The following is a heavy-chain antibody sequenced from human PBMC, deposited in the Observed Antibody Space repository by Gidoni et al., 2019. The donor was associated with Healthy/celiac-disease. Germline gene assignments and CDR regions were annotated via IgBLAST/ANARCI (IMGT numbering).Heavy chain of an antibody. V-gene: IGHV1-2*02. Sequence: QVQLVQSGAEVTKPGASVKVSCKASGYTFTGYYMHWVRQAPGQGLEWMGWINPNSGGKNYAQKFQGRVTMTRDTSISTAYMELSRLRSDDTAVYYCARMKPPPATVTTRRSWWFDPWGQGTLVTVSS. CDR2: INPNSGGK. CDR1: GYTFTGYY. CDR3: ARMKPPPATVTTRRSWWFDP. D-gene: IGHD4-4*01. J-gene: IGHJ5*02.